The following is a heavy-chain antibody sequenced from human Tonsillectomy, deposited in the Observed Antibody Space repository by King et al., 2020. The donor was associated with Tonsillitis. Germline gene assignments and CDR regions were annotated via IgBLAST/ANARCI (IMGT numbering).Heavy chain of an antibody. V-gene: IGHV1-18*01. CDR3: ARDHGAVAGYDY. CDR1: GYTFNNYD. D-gene: IGHD6-19*01. J-gene: IGHJ4*02. Sequence: VQLVESGAEVKKPGASVKVSCKASGYTFNNYDITWVRQAPGQGLEWMGWVSAYNDNTNYAQKLQGRVTMTTDTSTTTAYMELRSLRSDDTAVYYCARDHGAVAGYDYWGQGTLVTVSS. CDR2: VSAYNDNT.